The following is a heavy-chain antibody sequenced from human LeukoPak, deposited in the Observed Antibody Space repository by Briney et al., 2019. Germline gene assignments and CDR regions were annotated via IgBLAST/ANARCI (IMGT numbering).Heavy chain of an antibody. CDR3: ARDQMVQGVIYYFDY. CDR1: GFTLSSYG. J-gene: IGHJ4*02. D-gene: IGHD3-10*01. V-gene: IGHV3-33*01. CDR2: IWYDGSNK. Sequence: PGGSLRLSCAASGFTLSSYGMHWVRQAPGKGLEWVAVIWYDGSNKYYADSVKGRFTISRDNSKNTLYLQMNSLRAEDTAVYCCARDQMVQGVIYYFDYWGQGTLVTVSS.